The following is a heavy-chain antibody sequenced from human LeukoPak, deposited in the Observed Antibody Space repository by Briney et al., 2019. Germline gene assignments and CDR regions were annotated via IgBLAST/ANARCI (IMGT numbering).Heavy chain of an antibody. CDR1: RFSFSTYA. CDR3: AKSQRNDQQVVQRIDY. V-gene: IGHV3-23*01. Sequence: GGSLRLSCTASRFSFSTYAMSWVRQAPGKGLEWVSSISGSGDTTYYTGSVKGRFTISRDNSKNALYLQMSSLRAEDTAVYYCAKSQRNDQQVVQRIDYWGQGTLVTVSS. CDR2: ISGSGDTT. D-gene: IGHD2-2*01. J-gene: IGHJ4*02.